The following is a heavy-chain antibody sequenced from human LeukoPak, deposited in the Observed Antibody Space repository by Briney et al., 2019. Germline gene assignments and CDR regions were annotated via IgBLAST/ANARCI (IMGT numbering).Heavy chain of an antibody. CDR3: ARSRIAAAGNWFDP. Sequence: ESGPTLVNPTQTLTLTCTFSGFSLSTSGMCLSWIRQPPGKALEWLARIDWDDDKYYSTSLKTRLTISKDTSKNQVVLTMTNMDPVDTATYYCARSRIAAAGNWFDPWGQGTLVTVSS. CDR1: GFSLSTSGMC. CDR2: IDWDDDK. V-gene: IGHV2-70*11. D-gene: IGHD6-13*01. J-gene: IGHJ5*02.